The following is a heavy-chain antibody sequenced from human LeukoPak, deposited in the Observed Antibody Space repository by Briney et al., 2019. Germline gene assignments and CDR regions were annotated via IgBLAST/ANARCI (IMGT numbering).Heavy chain of an antibody. V-gene: IGHV4-31*03. D-gene: IGHD1-26*01. CDR3: ARERVGGATNFDY. Sequence: SQTLSLTCTVSGGSISSGGYYWSWIRQHPGKGLEWIGYIYYSGSTYYNPSLKSRVTISVDTSKNQFSLKLSSVTAADTAVYYCARERVGGATNFDYWGQGTLVTVSS. J-gene: IGHJ4*02. CDR1: GGSISSGGYY. CDR2: IYYSGST.